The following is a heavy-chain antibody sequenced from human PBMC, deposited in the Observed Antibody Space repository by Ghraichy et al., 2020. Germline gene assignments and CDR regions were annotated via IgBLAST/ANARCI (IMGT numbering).Heavy chain of an antibody. Sequence: ASVKVSCKASGYTFTGYYMHWVRQAPGQGLEWMGWINPNSGGTNYAQKFQGRVTMTRDTSISTAYMELSRLRSDDTAVYYCARGGRIAVAGTRGRNWFDPWGQGTLVTVSS. J-gene: IGHJ5*02. CDR1: GYTFTGYY. CDR2: INPNSGGT. V-gene: IGHV1-2*02. D-gene: IGHD6-19*01. CDR3: ARGGRIAVAGTRGRNWFDP.